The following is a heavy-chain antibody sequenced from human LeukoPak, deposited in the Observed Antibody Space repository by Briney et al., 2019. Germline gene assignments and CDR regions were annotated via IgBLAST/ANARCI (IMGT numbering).Heavy chain of an antibody. CDR3: AKTTSDYGDYRTY. CDR1: GFTFSDYA. D-gene: IGHD4-17*01. J-gene: IGHJ4*02. Sequence: GGSLRLSCAASGFTFSDYALHWVRQAPGRRLEWVSTISGGGDNTYYTDSVRGRFTISRDNSKNTLFLQMTSLIAGDTAVYYCAKTTSDYGDYRTYWGQGTLVTVSS. CDR2: ISGGGDNT. V-gene: IGHV3-23*01.